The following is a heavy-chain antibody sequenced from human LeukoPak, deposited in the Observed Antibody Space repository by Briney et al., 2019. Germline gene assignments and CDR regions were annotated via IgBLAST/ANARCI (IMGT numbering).Heavy chain of an antibody. J-gene: IGHJ4*02. V-gene: IGHV1-2*02. Sequence: ASVKVSCKASGYTFTGYYMHWVRQAPGQGLEWMGWINPNSGGTNYAQKFQGRVTMTRDTSISTAYMELSRLRSDDTAVYYCARVGGAGYYYDSSGYYYVQFNYFDYWGQGTLVTVSS. D-gene: IGHD3-22*01. CDR1: GYTFTGYY. CDR2: INPNSGGT. CDR3: ARVGGAGYYYDSSGYYYVQFNYFDY.